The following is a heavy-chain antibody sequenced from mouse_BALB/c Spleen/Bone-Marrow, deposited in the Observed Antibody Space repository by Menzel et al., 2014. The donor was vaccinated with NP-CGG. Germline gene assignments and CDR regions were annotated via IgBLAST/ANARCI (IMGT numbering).Heavy chain of an antibody. CDR1: GFNIKDYY. Sequence: VQLQQSGAELVRPGALVKLSCKASGFNIKDYYIHWVKQRPGQGLEWIGWIYPGNVNTKYNEKFKGKATLTADKSSSTAYMQLSSLTSEDSAVYFCARLGRDYAMDYWGQGTSVTVSS. D-gene: IGHD4-1*01. CDR3: ARLGRDYAMDY. J-gene: IGHJ4*01. V-gene: IGHV1S56*01. CDR2: IYPGNVNT.